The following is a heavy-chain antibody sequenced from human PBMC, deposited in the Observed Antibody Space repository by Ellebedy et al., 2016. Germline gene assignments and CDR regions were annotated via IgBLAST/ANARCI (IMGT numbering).Heavy chain of an antibody. CDR3: ARDHGSSGWKRDYYYYGMDV. J-gene: IGHJ6*02. CDR1: GYSISSGYY. Sequence: SETLSLXXTVSGYSISSGYYWSWIRQPPGKGLEWIGYIYYSGSTNYNPSLKSRVTISVDTSKNQFSLKLSSVTAADTAVYYCARDHGSSGWKRDYYYYGMDVWGQGTTVTVSS. V-gene: IGHV4-61*01. CDR2: IYYSGST. D-gene: IGHD6-19*01.